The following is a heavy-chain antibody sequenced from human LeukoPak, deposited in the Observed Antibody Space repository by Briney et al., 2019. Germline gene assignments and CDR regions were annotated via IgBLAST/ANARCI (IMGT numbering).Heavy chain of an antibody. J-gene: IGHJ4*02. CDR3: ARSSHYFDY. CDR2: ITGDGSTT. CDR1: GFTFSSYR. D-gene: IGHD3-10*01. V-gene: IGHV3-74*01. Sequence: GGSLRLSCAASGFTFSSYRMHWVRQAPGKGLVWVPRITGDGSTTDYADSVKGRFTISRDNAKNTLYLQMNSLRAEDTAVYYCARSSHYFDYWGQGTLVTVSS.